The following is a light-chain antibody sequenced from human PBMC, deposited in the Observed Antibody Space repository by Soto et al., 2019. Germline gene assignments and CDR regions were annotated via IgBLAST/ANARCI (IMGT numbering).Light chain of an antibody. J-gene: IGKJ3*01. Sequence: EIVLTQSPGTLSLSPGERATLSCRASQSVSSSYLAWYQQKPGQAPRLLIYGASSRATGIPDRFSGSGSGTDFTLTISRLEPEDFAVYFWQQYGSSPPSGFTFGPGTKVDIK. CDR1: QSVSSSY. CDR2: GAS. V-gene: IGKV3-20*01. CDR3: QQYGSSPPSGFT.